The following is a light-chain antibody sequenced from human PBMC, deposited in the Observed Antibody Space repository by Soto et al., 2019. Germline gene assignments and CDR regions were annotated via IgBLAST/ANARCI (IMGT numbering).Light chain of an antibody. V-gene: IGKV3-20*01. CDR3: QQYGTSPLT. CDR1: QSVGSTY. J-gene: IGKJ3*01. Sequence: EIVLTQSPGTLSLSPGERATLSCRASQSVGSTYLAWYQQKPGQAPKLLIYGVSSRATGIPDRFSGSGSGPDFTLTISTLEPEDFAVYYGQQYGTSPLTFGRGTKVDI. CDR2: GVS.